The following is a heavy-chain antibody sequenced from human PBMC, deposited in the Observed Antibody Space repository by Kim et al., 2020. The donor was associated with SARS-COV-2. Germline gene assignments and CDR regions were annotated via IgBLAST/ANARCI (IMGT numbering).Heavy chain of an antibody. D-gene: IGHD6-19*01. Sequence: VKGRFTISSDNSKNTLYLQMNGLRAEDTSVYYCAKDSIAVAGTGGDWFDPWGQGTLITVSS. V-gene: IGHV3-33*06. J-gene: IGHJ5*02. CDR3: AKDSIAVAGTGGDWFDP.